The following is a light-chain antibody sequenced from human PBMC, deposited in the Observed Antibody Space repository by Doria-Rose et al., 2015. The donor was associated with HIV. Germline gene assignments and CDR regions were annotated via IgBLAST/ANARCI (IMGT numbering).Light chain of an antibody. Sequence: TQSPGTLSLSPCERATLSCRASQRDSANYLAWYQQRPGQSPRLLIYGASSRATDIPDRFSGSGSGTDFTLTISRLEPEDFAVYYCHQYASSRTFGQWTKVEIK. CDR1: QRDSANY. J-gene: IGKJ1*01. CDR3: HQYASSRT. V-gene: IGKV3-20*01. CDR2: GAS.